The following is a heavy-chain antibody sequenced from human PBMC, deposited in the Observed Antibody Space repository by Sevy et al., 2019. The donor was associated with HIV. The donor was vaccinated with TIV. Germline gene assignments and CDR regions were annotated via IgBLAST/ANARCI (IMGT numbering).Heavy chain of an antibody. CDR1: GFTFSSYG. V-gene: IGHV3-30*18. D-gene: IGHD6-19*01. J-gene: IGHJ3*01. Sequence: GGSLRLSCAASGFTFSSYGIHWVRQAPGKGLEWVSVISYDGSNKYYADSVRGRFTIARDNSKNTVSLQMTSLGAEDTAVYFCAKGSISAHHAFDLWGQGTMVTVSS. CDR2: ISYDGSNK. CDR3: AKGSISAHHAFDL.